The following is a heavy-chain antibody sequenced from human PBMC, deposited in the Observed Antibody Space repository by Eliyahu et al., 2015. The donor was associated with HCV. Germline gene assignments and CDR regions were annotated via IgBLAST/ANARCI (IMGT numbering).Heavy chain of an antibody. CDR3: ARDVHEYGGVYTFDH. CDR2: VRAFHGNT. Sequence: QVQLVQSGAEVKKPGASVKVSCKAFGYTLTSYGITWVRQAPGQGLEVVGWVRAFHGNTNYAQKLQGRVTMTTDTSTSTAYMELRSLRSDDTAVYYCARDVHEYGGVYTFDHWGQGTLVTVSS. D-gene: IGHD4-23*01. CDR1: GYTLTSYG. J-gene: IGHJ4*02. V-gene: IGHV1-18*04.